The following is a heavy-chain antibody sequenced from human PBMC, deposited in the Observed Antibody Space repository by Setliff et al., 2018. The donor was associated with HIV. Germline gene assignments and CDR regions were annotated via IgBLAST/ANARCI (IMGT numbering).Heavy chain of an antibody. CDR1: GGSIRSSSYY. Sequence: PSETLSLTCIVSGGSIRSSSYYWGWIRQPPGKGLEWIGTIYYTGSTNYNPPLKSRVTISVDSSKNQLSLEVNSVTAADTAVYYCARGPNSGWLYYFDYWGQGTQVTVSS. J-gene: IGHJ4*02. D-gene: IGHD6-19*01. CDR2: IYYTGST. V-gene: IGHV4-39*01. CDR3: ARGPNSGWLYYFDY.